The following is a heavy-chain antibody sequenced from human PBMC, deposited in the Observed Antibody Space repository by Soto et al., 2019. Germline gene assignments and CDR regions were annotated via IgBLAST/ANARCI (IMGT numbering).Heavy chain of an antibody. CDR3: ARLITIGYSSSWYYFDY. Sequence: PGESLKISCKGSGYSFTSYWIGWVRQMPGKGLEWMGIIYPGDSDTRYSPSFQGQVTISADKSIGTAYLQWSSLKASDTAMYYCARLITIGYSSSWYYFDYWGQGTLVTVSS. D-gene: IGHD6-13*01. J-gene: IGHJ4*02. V-gene: IGHV5-51*01. CDR1: GYSFTSYW. CDR2: IYPGDSDT.